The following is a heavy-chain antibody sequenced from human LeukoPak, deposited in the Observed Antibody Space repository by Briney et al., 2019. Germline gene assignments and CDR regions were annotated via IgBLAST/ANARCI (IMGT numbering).Heavy chain of an antibody. J-gene: IGHJ5*02. D-gene: IGHD3-22*01. CDR2: ISAYNGNT. Sequence: ASVKVSCKASGYTFTSYGISWVRQAPGQGLEWMGWISAYNGNTNYAQKLQGRVTMTTDTSTSTAYMELRSLRSDDTAVYYCARGKEEYDSSGYYYRWGQGTLVTVSS. CDR1: GYTFTSYG. V-gene: IGHV1-18*01. CDR3: ARGKEEYDSSGYYYR.